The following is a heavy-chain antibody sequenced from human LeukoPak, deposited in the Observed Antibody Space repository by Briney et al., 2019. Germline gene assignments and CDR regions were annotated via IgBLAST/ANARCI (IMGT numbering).Heavy chain of an antibody. D-gene: IGHD2-15*01. CDR1: GFTFSSYW. J-gene: IGHJ3*02. V-gene: IGHV3-23*01. Sequence: GGSLRLSCAASGFTFSSYWMSWVRQAPGKGLEWVSAISGSGGSTYYADSVKGRFTISRDNSKNTLYLQMNSLRAEDTAVYYCAKDHPYCSGGSCYSYDAFDIWGQGTMVTVSS. CDR3: AKDHPYCSGGSCYSYDAFDI. CDR2: ISGSGGST.